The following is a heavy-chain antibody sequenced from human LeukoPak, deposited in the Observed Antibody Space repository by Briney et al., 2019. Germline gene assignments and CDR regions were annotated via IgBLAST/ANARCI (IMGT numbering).Heavy chain of an antibody. CDR3: ASRVEMATISHEDPKDY. D-gene: IGHD5-24*01. CDR2: IDPSDSYT. Sequence: GESLKISCKGSGYSFTSYWISWVRQMPGKGLEWMGRIDPSDSYTNYSPSFQGHVTISADKSISTAYLQWSSLKASDTAMYYCASRVEMATISHEDPKDYWGQGTLVTVSS. V-gene: IGHV5-10-1*01. J-gene: IGHJ4*02. CDR1: GYSFTSYW.